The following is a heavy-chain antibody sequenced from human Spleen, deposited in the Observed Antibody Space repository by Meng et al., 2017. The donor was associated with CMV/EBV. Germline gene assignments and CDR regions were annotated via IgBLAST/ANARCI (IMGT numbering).Heavy chain of an antibody. J-gene: IGHJ3*02. Sequence: ASVKVSCKASGYTFTTYGISWVRQALGQGPEWMGWISAYYGSTRYAHNMQGRVTMTRDTSTSTAYMELRSLGSDDTAVYFCARDFYEYDDSGYYDDTFDIWGQGTMVTVSS. V-gene: IGHV1-18*01. D-gene: IGHD3-22*01. CDR3: ARDFYEYDDSGYYDDTFDI. CDR1: GYTFTTYG. CDR2: ISAYYGST.